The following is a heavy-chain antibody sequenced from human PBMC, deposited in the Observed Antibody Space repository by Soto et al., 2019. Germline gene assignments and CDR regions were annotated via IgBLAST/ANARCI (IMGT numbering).Heavy chain of an antibody. CDR3: ARNGDCTSGICYVGWFDP. D-gene: IGHD2-2*01. J-gene: IGHJ5*02. CDR1: GGSTTNDDW. Sequence: QVQLQESGPGLVEPSGTLSLTCGVSGGSTTNDDWWSWVRQTPGKGLEWIGEISHYGNTNYNPSLKSRVTMSIDTSKNQFSLKVRSLTAADTAMYYCARNGDCTSGICYVGWFDPWGQGTLLSVSS. CDR2: ISHYGNT. V-gene: IGHV4-4*02.